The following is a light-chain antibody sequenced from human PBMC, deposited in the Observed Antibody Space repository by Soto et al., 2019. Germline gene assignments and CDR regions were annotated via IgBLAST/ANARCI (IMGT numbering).Light chain of an antibody. Sequence: EIVMTQSPATLSVSPGERATLSCRASQSVSNRLAWYQQRPGQAPRLLIYMASARATGIPARFSGSGSGTEFTLTISSLQSEDFAIYYCQQSSDWPRTFGQGTKVEIK. CDR3: QQSSDWPRT. V-gene: IGKV3-15*01. CDR2: MAS. J-gene: IGKJ1*01. CDR1: QSVSNR.